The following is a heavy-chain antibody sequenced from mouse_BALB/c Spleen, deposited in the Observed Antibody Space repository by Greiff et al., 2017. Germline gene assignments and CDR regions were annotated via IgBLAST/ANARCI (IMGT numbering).Heavy chain of an antibody. D-gene: IGHD2-14*01. J-gene: IGHJ3*01. V-gene: IGHV5-17*02. CDR3: ARSYRYDEGFAY. Sequence: VQLQQSGGGLVQPGGSRKLSCAASGFTFSSFGMHWVRQAPEKGLEWVAYISSGSSTIYYADTVKGRFTISRDNPKNTLFLQMTSLRSEDTAMYYCARSYRYDEGFAYWGQGTLVTVSA. CDR2: ISSGSSTI. CDR1: GFTFSSFG.